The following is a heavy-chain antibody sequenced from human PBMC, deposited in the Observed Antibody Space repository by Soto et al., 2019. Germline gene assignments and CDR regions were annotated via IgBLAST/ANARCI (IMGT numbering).Heavy chain of an antibody. CDR2: ISSFSNYM. CDR3: ARAGGYRRTTLNPRAYDMHV. D-gene: IGHD1-1*01. Sequence: EVQLVESGGGLVKPGGSLRLSCAVSGFTFNSYSMNWVRQAPGKGLEWVSSISSFSNYMYYTDSVKGRFTISRDNARNSLYLQMNSLRAEDTAVYYCARAGGYRRTTLNPRAYDMHVLGQGTTVTVSS. J-gene: IGHJ6*02. CDR1: GFTFNSYS. V-gene: IGHV3-21*01.